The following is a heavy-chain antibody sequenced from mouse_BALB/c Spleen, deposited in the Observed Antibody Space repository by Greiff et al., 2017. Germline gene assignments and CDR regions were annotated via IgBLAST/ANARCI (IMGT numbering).Heavy chain of an antibody. J-gene: IGHJ3*01. Sequence: VQLQQSGAELVKPGASVKLSCKASGYTFTSYYMYWVKQRLGQGLEWIGEINPSNGGTNFNEKFKSKATLTVDKSSSTAYMQLISLTSEDSAVYYCTRPIYYDYGWFAYWGQGTLVTVSA. V-gene: IGHV1S81*02. CDR2: INPSNGGT. D-gene: IGHD2-4*01. CDR1: GYTFTSYY. CDR3: TRPIYYDYGWFAY.